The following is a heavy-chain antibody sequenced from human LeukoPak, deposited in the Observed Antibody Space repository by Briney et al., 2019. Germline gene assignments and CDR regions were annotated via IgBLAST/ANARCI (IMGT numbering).Heavy chain of an antibody. CDR3: ASRQWELRRFDAFDI. CDR2: IYPGDSDT. J-gene: IGHJ3*02. CDR1: GYSFTSYW. Sequence: GESLKISCKGSGYSFTSYWIGWVRQMPGKGLEWMGIIYPGDSDTRYSPSFQGQVTISADKSISTAYLQWSSLKASDTAMYYCASRQWELRRFDAFDIWGQGTMVTVSS. V-gene: IGHV5-51*01. D-gene: IGHD1-26*01.